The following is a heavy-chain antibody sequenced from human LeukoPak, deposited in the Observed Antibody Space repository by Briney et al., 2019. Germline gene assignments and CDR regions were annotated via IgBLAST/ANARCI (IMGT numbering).Heavy chain of an antibody. CDR1: GYNFISNW. D-gene: IGHD5-12*01. CDR2: IYPHDSET. Sequence: GESLKISCQGSGYNFISNWIGWVRLTPGKGLEFLGIIYPHDSETIYSPSFQGQVTVSADKSISTAYLQWNSLKASDTAMYYCARVDRRGYSDYTAILPDYWGQGTLVTVSS. V-gene: IGHV5-51*01. J-gene: IGHJ4*02. CDR3: ARVDRRGYSDYTAILPDY.